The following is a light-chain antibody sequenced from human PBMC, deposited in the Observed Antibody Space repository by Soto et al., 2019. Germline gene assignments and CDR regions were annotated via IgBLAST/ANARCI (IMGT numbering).Light chain of an antibody. V-gene: IGLV2-14*03. CDR2: DVS. CDR1: RSDIGTYNY. J-gene: IGLJ1*01. CDR3: MSYTTTSSFV. Sequence: QSVLTQPASMSGSPGQSITISCTGTRSDIGTYNYLSWYQQHPGKAPRLVISDVSNRPSGVSNRFSGSKSGNTASLTITGIQSEGEADYYCMSYTTTSSFVFGSGTKVTVL.